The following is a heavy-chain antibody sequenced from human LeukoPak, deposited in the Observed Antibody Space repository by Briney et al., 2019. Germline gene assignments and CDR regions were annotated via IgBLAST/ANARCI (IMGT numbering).Heavy chain of an antibody. CDR1: GYTFTGYY. V-gene: IGHV1-2*02. D-gene: IGHD3-10*01. J-gene: IGHJ4*02. Sequence: ASVKVSCKASGYTFTGYYMHWVRQAPGQGLEWMGWINPNSGGTNYAQKFQGRVSMTRDTSISTAYMELSRLRSDDTAVYYCAREEHMVRGVIDWGQGTLVTVSS. CDR3: AREEHMVRGVID. CDR2: INPNSGGT.